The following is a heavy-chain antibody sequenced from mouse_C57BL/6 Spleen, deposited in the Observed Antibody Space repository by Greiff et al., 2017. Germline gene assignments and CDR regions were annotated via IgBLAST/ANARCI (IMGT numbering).Heavy chain of an antibody. Sequence: QVQLQQPGAELVKPGASVKLSCKASGYTFTSYWMHWVKQRPGQGLEWIGMIHPNSGSTNYNEKFKSKATLTVDKSSSTAYMQLSSLTSEDSAVYYCARRMVTTWGPYYFDYWGQGTTLTVSS. D-gene: IGHD2-2*01. V-gene: IGHV1-64*01. CDR1: GYTFTSYW. CDR2: IHPNSGST. J-gene: IGHJ2*01. CDR3: ARRMVTTWGPYYFDY.